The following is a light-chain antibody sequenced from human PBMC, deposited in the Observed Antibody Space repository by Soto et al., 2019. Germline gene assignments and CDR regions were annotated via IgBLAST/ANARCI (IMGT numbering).Light chain of an antibody. J-gene: IGLJ1*01. CDR1: SSNIGSKT. V-gene: IGLV1-44*01. CDR2: SFN. CDR3: AAWDDSLNGYV. Sequence: QLVLTQPPSASGTPGQRVTISCSGSSSNIGSKTVTWYQQLPGTAPKLLIYSFNQRPSGVPDRFSGSKSGSSASLAISGLQSEDEADYYCAAWDDSLNGYVFGTGTKVTVL.